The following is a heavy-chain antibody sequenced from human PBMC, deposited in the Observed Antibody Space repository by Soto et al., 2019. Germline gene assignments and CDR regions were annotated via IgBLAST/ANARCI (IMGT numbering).Heavy chain of an antibody. CDR1: GFTFSSYS. Sequence: PGGSLRLSCAASGFTFSSYSMNWVRQAPGKGLEWVSSISSSSSYIYYADSVKGRFTISRDNAKNSLYLQMNSLRAEDTAVYYCARDFWQESYFDYWGQGTLVTVSS. CDR3: ARDFWQESYFDY. J-gene: IGHJ4*02. V-gene: IGHV3-21*01. CDR2: ISSSSSYI. D-gene: IGHD3-10*01.